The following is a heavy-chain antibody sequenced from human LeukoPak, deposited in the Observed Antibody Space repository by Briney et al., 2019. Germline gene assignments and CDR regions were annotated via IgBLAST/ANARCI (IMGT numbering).Heavy chain of an antibody. CDR3: ARFEGSSGYYTYYFDY. J-gene: IGHJ4*02. Sequence: SETLSLTCSVSGASISSYYWSWIRQPAGKGLEWIGRIYTSGNTNYNPSLKSRVTMSVDTSNNQFSLKLSSVTAADTAVYYCARFEGSSGYYTYYFDYWGQGTLVTVSS. CDR1: GASISSYY. CDR2: IYTSGNT. V-gene: IGHV4-4*07. D-gene: IGHD3-22*01.